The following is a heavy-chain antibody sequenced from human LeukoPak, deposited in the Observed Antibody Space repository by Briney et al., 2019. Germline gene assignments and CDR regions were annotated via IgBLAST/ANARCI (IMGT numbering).Heavy chain of an antibody. CDR1: GFTFSDYY. CDR2: ISSSSSYT. D-gene: IGHD6-13*01. CDR3: AREGTAQISTWYDY. J-gene: IGHJ4*02. Sequence: GGSLRLSCAASGFTFSDYYMSWIRQAPGKGLEWVLYISSSSSYTNYADSVKGRFTISRDNAKNSLYLQMNSLRAEDTAVYYCAREGTAQISTWYDYWGQGTLVTVSS. V-gene: IGHV3-11*06.